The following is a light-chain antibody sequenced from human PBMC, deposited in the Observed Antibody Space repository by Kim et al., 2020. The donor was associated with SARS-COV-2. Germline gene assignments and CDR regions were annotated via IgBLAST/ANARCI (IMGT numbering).Light chain of an antibody. V-gene: IGLV3-21*04. CDR1: NIGTKS. Sequence: SYELTQPPSVSVAPGKTATIICGGDNIGTKSVHWYQQKPAQAPVLVIFYDSDRPSGIPERLSGSNSGNTATLTISRVEAGDEADYYCQVWDSSSDHWVFGGGTKLTVL. J-gene: IGLJ3*02. CDR2: YDS. CDR3: QVWDSSSDHWV.